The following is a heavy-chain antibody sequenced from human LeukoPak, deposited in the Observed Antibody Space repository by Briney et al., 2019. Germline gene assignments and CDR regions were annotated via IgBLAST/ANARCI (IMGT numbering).Heavy chain of an antibody. Sequence: ASVKVSCKASGYTFTIYDSNWVRQAPGQGLEWMGWMNPNSGNTGYAQRFQGRVTFTRNTSISTAYMELSSLRSEDTAVYYCARVVSGGSSWYTGAKDYYYYYMDVWGKGTTVTVSS. CDR2: MNPNSGNT. CDR1: GYTFTIYD. D-gene: IGHD6-13*01. J-gene: IGHJ6*03. CDR3: ARVVSGGSSWYTGAKDYYYYYMDV. V-gene: IGHV1-8*03.